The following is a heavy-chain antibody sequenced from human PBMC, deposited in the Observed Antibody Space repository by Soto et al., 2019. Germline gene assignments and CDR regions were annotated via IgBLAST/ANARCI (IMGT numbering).Heavy chain of an antibody. Sequence: GASVKVSCKVSGYTLTELSMHWVRQAPGKGLEWMGGFDPEDGETIYAQKFQGRVTMTEDTSTDTAYMELSSLRSEDTAVYYCATGFRYSYAFEEFDYWGQGTLVTVSS. J-gene: IGHJ4*02. CDR3: ATGFRYSYAFEEFDY. CDR1: GYTLTELS. V-gene: IGHV1-24*01. D-gene: IGHD5-18*01. CDR2: FDPEDGET.